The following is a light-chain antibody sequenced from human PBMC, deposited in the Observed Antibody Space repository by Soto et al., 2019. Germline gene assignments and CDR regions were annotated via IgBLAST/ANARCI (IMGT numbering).Light chain of an antibody. CDR1: QSVSGSY. J-gene: IGKJ2*01. Sequence: DIVLTQSPGPLSLSPGERATLSCRASQSVSGSYLAWYQQKPGQATRILIYGASSRATGIPDRFSGSGLGTDFTLTISRLEHEDFAVYYCQQYGSSLYTFGQGTKLEIK. CDR3: QQYGSSLYT. CDR2: GAS. V-gene: IGKV3-20*01.